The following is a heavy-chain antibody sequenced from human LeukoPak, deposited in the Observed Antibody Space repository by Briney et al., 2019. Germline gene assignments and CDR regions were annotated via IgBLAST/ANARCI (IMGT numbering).Heavy chain of an antibody. CDR3: ARGANYYDSSGCYSPNFDY. CDR1: GSSISSGYY. V-gene: IGHV4-38-2*01. D-gene: IGHD3-22*01. J-gene: IGHJ4*02. Sequence: SETLFLTCPVSGSSISSGYYWGWLRQPPGTGLEWIGSIYHSGSTYYNPSLKSRVTISVDTSKNQFSLKLSSVTAADTAVYYCARGANYYDSSGCYSPNFDYWGQGTLVTVSS. CDR2: IYHSGST.